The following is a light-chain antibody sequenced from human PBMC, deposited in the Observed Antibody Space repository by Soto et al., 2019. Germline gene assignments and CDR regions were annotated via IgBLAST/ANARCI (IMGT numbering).Light chain of an antibody. CDR2: KAS. J-gene: IGKJ5*01. CDR1: QSVSSS. CDR3: QQHNSFSIT. V-gene: IGKV1-5*03. Sequence: IQMPQSPSTLSASVGDKVTITCRASQSVSSSLAWYQQKPGKAPKVLIYKASSLESGVPSRFSGSGSGTEFTLTINSLQADDFATYYCQQHNSFSITFGQGTRLGL.